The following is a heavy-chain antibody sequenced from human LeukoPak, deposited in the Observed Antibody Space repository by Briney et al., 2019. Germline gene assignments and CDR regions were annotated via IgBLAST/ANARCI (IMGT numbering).Heavy chain of an antibody. D-gene: IGHD3-9*01. V-gene: IGHV3-23*01. Sequence: PGGSLRLSCVASGFTFSSYAMTWVRQAPGKGLEWVSSISASGSTRYYADSVKGRFTISRDTSKNTLYLQMGSLRAEDMAVYYCAREASPDYDILTGHTRMLFYWGQGTLVTVSS. CDR3: AREASPDYDILTGHTRMLFY. CDR1: GFTFSSYA. CDR2: ISASGSTR. J-gene: IGHJ4*02.